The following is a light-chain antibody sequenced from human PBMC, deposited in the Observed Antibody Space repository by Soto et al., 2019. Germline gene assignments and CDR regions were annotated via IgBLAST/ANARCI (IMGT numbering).Light chain of an antibody. CDR3: SSYTTSSTVV. J-gene: IGLJ2*01. CDR1: SSDVGAYIY. CDR2: DVS. Sequence: QSALTQPASVSGSPGQSITISCTGTSSDVGAYIYVSWYQQHPGKAPKLMIYDVSNRPSGLSDRFSGSKSGNTASLTISGLQAEDEADYYCSSYTTSSTVVFGGGTQLTVL. V-gene: IGLV2-14*03.